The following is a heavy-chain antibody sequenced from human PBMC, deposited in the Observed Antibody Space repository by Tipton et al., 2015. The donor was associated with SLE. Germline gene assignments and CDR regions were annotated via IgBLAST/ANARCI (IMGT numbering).Heavy chain of an antibody. Sequence: TLSLTCSVSGDSISSNSWIWIRQPPGKGLDWIGYISNGGGTNYNPSLKSRVTISVDMAKNQFSLQLTSVTAADTAVYYCARGLMTWRGAIVGVDVWGQGTTVNVSS. CDR2: ISNGGGT. D-gene: IGHD2-21*01. J-gene: IGHJ6*02. CDR3: ARGLMTWRGAIVGVDV. CDR1: GDSISSNS. V-gene: IGHV4-59*08.